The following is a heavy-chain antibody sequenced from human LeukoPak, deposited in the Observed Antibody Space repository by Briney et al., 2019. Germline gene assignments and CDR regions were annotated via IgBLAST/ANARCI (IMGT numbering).Heavy chain of an antibody. D-gene: IGHD3-10*01. Sequence: GESLKISCKGSGYSFTSHWIGWVRQMPGKGLEWMGIVNPDDSDTIYSPSFQGQVTISVDESITTAYLQWSSLKASDTAMYYCARLRWPRGGRSSFDYWGQGALVTVSS. V-gene: IGHV5-51*01. J-gene: IGHJ4*02. CDR3: ARLRWPRGGRSSFDY. CDR2: VNPDDSDT. CDR1: GYSFTSHW.